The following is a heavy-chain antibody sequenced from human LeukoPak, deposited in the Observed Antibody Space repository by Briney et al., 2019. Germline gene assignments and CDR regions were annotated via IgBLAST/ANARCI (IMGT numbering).Heavy chain of an antibody. CDR3: ARDRAAAHFYPY. V-gene: IGHV1-18*01. Sequence: ASVKVSCKASGYTFTSHGISWVRQAPGQGLEWMGWISAYNGNTNYAQKLQGRVTMTTDTSTSTAYMELRSLRSDDTAVYYCARDRAAAHFYPYWGQGTLVTVSS. CDR2: ISAYNGNT. CDR1: GYTFTSHG. J-gene: IGHJ4*02. D-gene: IGHD6-13*01.